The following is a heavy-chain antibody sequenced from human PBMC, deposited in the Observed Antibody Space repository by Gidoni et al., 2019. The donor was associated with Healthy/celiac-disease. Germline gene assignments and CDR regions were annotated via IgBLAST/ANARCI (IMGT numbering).Heavy chain of an antibody. V-gene: IGHV3-15*01. CDR2: IKSKTDGGTT. J-gene: IGHJ3*02. Sequence: EVQLVESGGGLVKPGGSLRLSCAASGFTCSNAWMSWVRQAPGKGLEWVGRIKSKTDGGTTDYAAPVKGRFTISRDDSKNTLYLQMNSLKTEDTAVYYCTTSPTHSITGTIWSVGAFDIWGQGTMVTVSS. CDR1: GFTCSNAW. D-gene: IGHD1-7*01. CDR3: TTSPTHSITGTIWSVGAFDI.